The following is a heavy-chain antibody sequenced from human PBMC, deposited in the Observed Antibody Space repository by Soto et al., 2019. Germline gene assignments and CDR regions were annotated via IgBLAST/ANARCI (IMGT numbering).Heavy chain of an antibody. CDR3: ARFDGASRGY. Sequence: GGSLRLSCAVSGFSFSNYELNWVRQAPGKGLEWISYINTGGTAIYYADSVKGRFTISRDNAKNSLYLQMNSLRVEDTAVYYCARFDGASRGYWGQGPLVTVSS. CDR2: INTGGTAI. D-gene: IGHD3-10*01. CDR1: GFSFSNYE. V-gene: IGHV3-48*03. J-gene: IGHJ4*02.